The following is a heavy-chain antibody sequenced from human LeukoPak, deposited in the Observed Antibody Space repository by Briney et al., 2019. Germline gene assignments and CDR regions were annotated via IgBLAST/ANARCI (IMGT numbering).Heavy chain of an antibody. J-gene: IGHJ3*02. CDR1: GGSFSGYY. D-gene: IGHD2-2*01. CDR3: ARHGCSSTSCSDDAFDI. CDR2: INHSGST. Sequence: SETLSLTCAVYGGSFSGYYWSWIRQPPGKGLEWIGEINHSGSTNYNPSLKSRVTISVDTSKNQFSLKLSSVTAADTAVYYCARHGCSSTSCSDDAFDIWGQGTMVTVSS. V-gene: IGHV4-34*01.